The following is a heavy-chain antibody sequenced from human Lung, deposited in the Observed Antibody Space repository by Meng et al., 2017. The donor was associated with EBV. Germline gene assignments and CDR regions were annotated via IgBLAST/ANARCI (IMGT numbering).Heavy chain of an antibody. D-gene: IGHD2-15*01. V-gene: IGHV4-34*01. CDR3: AVTRYCSGGSCFDY. CDR2: INHSGHT. J-gene: IGHJ4*02. CDR1: GGWFRGYY. Sequence: HGRLHQWGAGLLKRSVTLALRCAFYGGWFRGYYWSWIRQSPERGLEWIGEINHSGHTNYNPSLKSRVTISVDTSKNQFSLNLSSVTAADTAVYYCAVTRYCSGGSCFDYWGQGTLVTVSS.